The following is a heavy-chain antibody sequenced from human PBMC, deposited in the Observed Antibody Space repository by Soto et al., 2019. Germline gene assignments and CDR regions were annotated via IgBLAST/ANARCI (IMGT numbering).Heavy chain of an antibody. CDR3: ARRSGIAAAGTPEMDV. CDR1: GYTFTSYG. Sequence: ASVKVSCKASGYTFTSYGISWVRQAPGQGLEWMGWISAYNGNTNYAQKLQGRVTMTTDTSTSTAYMELRSLRSDDTAVYYCARRSGIAAAGTPEMDVWGQGTTVTVSS. CDR2: ISAYNGNT. D-gene: IGHD6-13*01. V-gene: IGHV1-18*04. J-gene: IGHJ6*02.